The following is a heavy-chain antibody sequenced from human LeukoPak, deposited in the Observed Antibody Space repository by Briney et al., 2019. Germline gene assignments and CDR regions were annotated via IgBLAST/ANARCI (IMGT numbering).Heavy chain of an antibody. V-gene: IGHV4-61*02. CDR2: IYTSGST. Sequence: SETLSLTCTVSGGSISSGSYYWSWIRQPAGKGLEWIGRIYTSGSTNYNPSLKSRVTISVDTSKNQFSLKLSSVTAADTAVYYCARWLQFGYFDYWGQGTLVTVSS. CDR3: ARWLQFGYFDY. CDR1: GGSISSGSYY. D-gene: IGHD5-24*01. J-gene: IGHJ4*02.